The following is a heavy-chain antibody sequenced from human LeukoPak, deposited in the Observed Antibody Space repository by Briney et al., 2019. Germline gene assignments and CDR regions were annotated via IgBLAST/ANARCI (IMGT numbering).Heavy chain of an antibody. CDR1: RYTFTSYD. J-gene: IGHJ4*02. V-gene: IGHV1-8*01. CDR2: MNPNTGRT. D-gene: IGHD3-22*01. Sequence: GASVKVSCKASRYTFTSYDINWVREAAGQGLEWMGWMNPNTGRTGYAQKFQGSVTMTRDTSITTAYMELTSLTYEDTAVYYCARLAETPDYYSNGGYFYLGYWGQGTPVTVSS. CDR3: ARLAETPDYYSNGGYFYLGY.